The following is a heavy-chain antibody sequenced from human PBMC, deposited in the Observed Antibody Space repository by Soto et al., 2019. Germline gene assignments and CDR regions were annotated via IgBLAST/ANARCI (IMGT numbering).Heavy chain of an antibody. D-gene: IGHD3-10*01. Sequence: GASVKVSCKVSGYTLTELSMHWVRQAPGKGLEWMGGFDPEDGETIYAQKFQGWVTMTRDTSISTAYIELSRLRSDDTAVYYCARDFYGSGINSYYGMDVWGQGTTVTVSS. J-gene: IGHJ6*02. V-gene: IGHV1-24*01. CDR2: FDPEDGET. CDR1: GYTLTELS. CDR3: ARDFYGSGINSYYGMDV.